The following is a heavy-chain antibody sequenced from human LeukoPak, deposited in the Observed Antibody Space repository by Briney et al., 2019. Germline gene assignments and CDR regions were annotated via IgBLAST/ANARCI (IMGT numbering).Heavy chain of an antibody. J-gene: IGHJ4*02. CDR3: ARSYSYGEGNFDY. CDR1: GFTSSDYY. V-gene: IGHV3-11*01. D-gene: IGHD5-18*01. Sequence: GESLRPSCPPSGFTSSDYYMSWTRQPPGKGREWVSYISSSGSTIYYADSMKGRFTISRDNAKNSLYLQMNSLRAEDTAVYYCARSYSYGEGNFDYWGQGTLVTVSS. CDR2: ISSSGSTI.